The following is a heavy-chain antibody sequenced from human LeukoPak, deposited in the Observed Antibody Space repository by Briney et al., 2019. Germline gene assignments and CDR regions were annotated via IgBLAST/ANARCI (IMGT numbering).Heavy chain of an antibody. J-gene: IGHJ2*01. V-gene: IGHV4-4*07. Sequence: SETLSLTCTVSGGSISSYFLTWVRQSAGKGLEFIGRLRPTDGYTNYNPSLKSRVTMSLDTSKNQLSLKLTSVTAADTAVYYCSRDGALDYGDYWYLDLWGRGTLLTVSS. CDR3: SRDGALDYGDYWYLDL. CDR1: GGSISSYF. D-gene: IGHD4-17*01. CDR2: LRPTDGYT.